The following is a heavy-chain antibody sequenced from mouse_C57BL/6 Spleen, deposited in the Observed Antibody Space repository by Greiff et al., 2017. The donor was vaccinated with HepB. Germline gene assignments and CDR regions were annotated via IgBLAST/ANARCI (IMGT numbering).Heavy chain of an antibody. CDR3: TRPPYYYGSSRYAMDY. CDR1: GYTFTDYE. J-gene: IGHJ4*01. D-gene: IGHD1-1*01. Sequence: VQLQQSGAELVWPGASVTLSCKASGYTFTDYEMHWVKQTPVHGLEWIGAIDPETGGTAYNQKFKGKAILTADKSSSTAYMELRSLTSEDSAVYYCTRPPYYYGSSRYAMDYWGQGTSVTVSS. CDR2: IDPETGGT. V-gene: IGHV1-15*01.